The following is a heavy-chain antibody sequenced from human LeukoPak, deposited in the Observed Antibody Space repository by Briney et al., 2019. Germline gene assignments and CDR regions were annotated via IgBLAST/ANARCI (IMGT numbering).Heavy chain of an antibody. J-gene: IGHJ4*02. CDR1: GFTFSSYG. CDR3: ARDGGSYYGGIDY. CDR2: IWYDGSNK. Sequence: GGSLRLSCAASGFTFSSYGVHWVRQAPGKGLEWVAVIWYDGSNKYYADSVKGRFTISRDNSKNTLYLQMNSLRAEDTAVYYCARDGGSYYGGIDYWGQGTLVTVSS. D-gene: IGHD1-26*01. V-gene: IGHV3-33*01.